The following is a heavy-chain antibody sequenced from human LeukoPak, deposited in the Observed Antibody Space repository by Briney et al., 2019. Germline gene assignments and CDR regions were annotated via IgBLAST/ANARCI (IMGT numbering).Heavy chain of an antibody. V-gene: IGHV3-23*01. CDR1: GFTFSSYA. Sequence: QPGGSLTLSCAASGFTFSSYAMGWVRQAPGKGLEWVSLINDSGGNTYYADSVKGRFTISRDNSKNTLFLQISSLRAEDTAVYYCAKTSAGIRGGYFDYWGQGTLVTVSS. CDR2: INDSGGNT. D-gene: IGHD3-10*01. CDR3: AKTSAGIRGGYFDY. J-gene: IGHJ4*02.